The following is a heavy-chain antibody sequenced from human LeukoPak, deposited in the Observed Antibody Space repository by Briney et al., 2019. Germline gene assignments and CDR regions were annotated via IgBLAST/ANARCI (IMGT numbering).Heavy chain of an antibody. J-gene: IGHJ4*02. CDR3: ANYVSGTMRDY. D-gene: IGHD3-16*01. Sequence: SETLTLTCTVSGGSITTSGHYWGWIRQPPGKGLEWIGSIDYRERTTYNPSLKSRVTISADTSRNQFSLKLSSVTATDTAVYYCANYVSGTMRDYWGQGTLVTVSS. CDR2: IDYRERT. CDR1: GGSITTSGHY. V-gene: IGHV4-39*01.